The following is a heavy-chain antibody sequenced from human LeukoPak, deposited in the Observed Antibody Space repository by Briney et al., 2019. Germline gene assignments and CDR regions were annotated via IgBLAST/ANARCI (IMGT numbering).Heavy chain of an antibody. D-gene: IGHD5-12*01. Sequence: PGGSLRLSCAASGFTVSIYAISWVRQAPGKWLECVSAISISSSYIYYADSVNGRFAISRDNAKNSLYLQMNSLRAEDTAVYYCARDRDQYSGYDSGGGGWFDPWGQGTLVTVSS. CDR1: GFTVSIYA. J-gene: IGHJ5*02. CDR2: ISISSSYI. V-gene: IGHV3-21*01. CDR3: ARDRDQYSGYDSGGGGWFDP.